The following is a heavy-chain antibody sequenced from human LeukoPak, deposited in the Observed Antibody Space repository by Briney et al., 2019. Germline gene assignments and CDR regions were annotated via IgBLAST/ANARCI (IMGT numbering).Heavy chain of an antibody. J-gene: IGHJ4*02. Sequence: GGSLRLSCAAPGFAFSSYAISWVRQAPGKGLGWVSSISGSGGSTYYADSVKGRFTISRDNFKNTLYLQMNSLRVEDTAVYYCAKDRGRYSYGSVDYWGQGTLVTVSS. V-gene: IGHV3-23*01. CDR2: ISGSGGST. D-gene: IGHD5-12*01. CDR1: GFAFSSYA. CDR3: AKDRGRYSYGSVDY.